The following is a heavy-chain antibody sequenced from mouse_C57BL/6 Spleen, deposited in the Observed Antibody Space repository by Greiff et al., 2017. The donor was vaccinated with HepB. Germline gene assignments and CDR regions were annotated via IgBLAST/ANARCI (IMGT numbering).Heavy chain of an antibody. CDR3: ARRGSSLDY. J-gene: IGHJ2*01. Sequence: VQGVESGPELVKPGASVKISCKASGYAFSSSWMNWVKQRPGKGLEWIGRIYPGDGDTNYNGKFKGKATLTADKSSSTAYMQLSSLTSEDSAVYFCARRGSSLDYWGQGTTLTVSS. D-gene: IGHD1-1*01. V-gene: IGHV1-82*01. CDR1: GYAFSSSW. CDR2: IYPGDGDT.